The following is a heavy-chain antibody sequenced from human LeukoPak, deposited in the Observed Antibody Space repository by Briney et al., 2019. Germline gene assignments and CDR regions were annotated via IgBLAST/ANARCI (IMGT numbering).Heavy chain of an antibody. J-gene: IGHJ4*02. CDR1: GYTFTGYY. Sequence: SVNLSCKASGYTFTGYYMHWVRQAPGQGLEWMGRIIPILGIANYAQKFQGRVTITADKSTSTAYMELSSLRSEDTAVYYCARVNVDTAMALDYWGQGTLVTVSS. V-gene: IGHV1-69*04. CDR2: IIPILGIA. CDR3: ARVNVDTAMALDY. D-gene: IGHD5-18*01.